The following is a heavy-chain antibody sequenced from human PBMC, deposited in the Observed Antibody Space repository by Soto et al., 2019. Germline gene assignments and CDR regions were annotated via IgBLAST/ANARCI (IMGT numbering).Heavy chain of an antibody. J-gene: IGHJ4*02. CDR3: GRGRSGQIVVFY. V-gene: IGHV1-2*02. D-gene: IGHD1-26*01. CDR1: GYTFTGHY. CDR2: IGPESGAT. Sequence: XSVKVSCKASGYTFTGHYIHWVRQAPEQGPEWMGEIGPESGATRYAQKFQGRVTMTRDTSITTVYMELKNLRPDDTAVYYCGRGRSGQIVVFYWGQGTPVTASS.